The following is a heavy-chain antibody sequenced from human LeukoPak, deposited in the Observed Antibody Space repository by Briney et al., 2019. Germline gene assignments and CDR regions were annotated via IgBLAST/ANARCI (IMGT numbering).Heavy chain of an antibody. CDR1: GFTFSSYA. V-gene: IGHV3-30*04. CDR3: ARVRLRSPYYDSSGYEGRY. J-gene: IGHJ4*02. D-gene: IGHD3-22*01. CDR2: ISYDGSNK. Sequence: GGSLRLSCAASGFTFSSYAMHWVRQAPGKGLEWVAVISYDGSNKYYADSVKGRFTISRDNSKNTLYLQMNSLRAEDTAVYYCARVRLRSPYYDSSGYEGRYWGQGTLVTVSS.